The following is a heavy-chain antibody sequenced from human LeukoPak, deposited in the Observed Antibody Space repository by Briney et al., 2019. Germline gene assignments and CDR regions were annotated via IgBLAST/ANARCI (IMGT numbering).Heavy chain of an antibody. D-gene: IGHD3-9*01. J-gene: IGHJ5*02. Sequence: ASVKVSCKASGYTFAGYYMHWVRQAPGQGLEWMGWINPNSGGTNYAQKFQGRVTMTRDTSISTAYMELSRLRSDDTAVYYCARDYDHYYDILTGYKSGLNLWGQGTLVTVSS. CDR2: INPNSGGT. CDR1: GYTFAGYY. CDR3: ARDYDHYYDILTGYKSGLNL. V-gene: IGHV1-2*02.